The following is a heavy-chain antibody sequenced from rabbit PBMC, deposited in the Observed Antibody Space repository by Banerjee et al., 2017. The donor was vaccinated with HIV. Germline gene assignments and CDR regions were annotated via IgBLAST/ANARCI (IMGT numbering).Heavy chain of an antibody. CDR2: IVDGSSGVT. V-gene: IGHV1S45*01. J-gene: IGHJ2*01. CDR3: ARFGPSGGYGYEGAFDP. Sequence: QEQLEESGGDLVQPEGSLTLTCKASGFSFSRNGMCWVRQAPGKGLEWIGTIVDGSSGVTEYATWAKGRFTISKTSSTTVTLQMTSLTVADTATYFCARFGPSGGYGYEGAFDPWGPGTLVTVS. D-gene: IGHD6-1*01. CDR1: GFSFSRNG.